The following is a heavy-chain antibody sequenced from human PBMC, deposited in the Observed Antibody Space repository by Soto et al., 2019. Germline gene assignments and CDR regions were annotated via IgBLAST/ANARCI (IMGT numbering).Heavy chain of an antibody. V-gene: IGHV4-39*01. D-gene: IGHD2-15*01. CDR1: GGSISSSSYY. J-gene: IGHJ4*02. CDR2: IYYSGST. CDR3: VRVPHKLLPYLLDY. Sequence: SETLSLTCTVSGGSISSSSYYWGWIRQPPGKGLEWIGSIYYSGSTYYNPSLKSRVTISVDTSKNQFSLKLSSVTAADTAVYYCVRVPHKLLPYLLDYRAQRTPVTGSS.